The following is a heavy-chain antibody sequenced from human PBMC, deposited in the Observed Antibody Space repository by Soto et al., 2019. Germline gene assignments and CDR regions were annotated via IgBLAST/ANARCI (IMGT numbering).Heavy chain of an antibody. CDR2: MYYSGST. D-gene: IGHD5-12*01. CDR1: GGSISSSSNY. V-gene: IGHV4-39*01. Sequence: SETLSLTCTVSGGSISSSSNYWGWIRQPPGKGLEWIGSMYYSGSTYYNPSFKSRVTISVDTSKNQFSLNLSSVTAADTAVYYCARHTSQWLRAGFDYWGQGTLVTVSS. J-gene: IGHJ4*02. CDR3: ARHTSQWLRAGFDY.